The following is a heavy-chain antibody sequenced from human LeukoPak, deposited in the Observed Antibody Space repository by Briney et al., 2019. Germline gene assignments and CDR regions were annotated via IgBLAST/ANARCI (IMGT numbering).Heavy chain of an antibody. J-gene: IGHJ4*02. Sequence: PGGSLRLSCAASGFTVSSNYMSWVRQAPGKGLEWVSVIYSGGSTYYADSVKGRFTISRDNSKNTLYLQMNSLRAEDTAVYYCAREVITNYFDYWGQGTLVTVSS. CDR2: IYSGGST. CDR3: AREVITNYFDY. D-gene: IGHD1-14*01. CDR1: GFTVSSNY. V-gene: IGHV3-66*01.